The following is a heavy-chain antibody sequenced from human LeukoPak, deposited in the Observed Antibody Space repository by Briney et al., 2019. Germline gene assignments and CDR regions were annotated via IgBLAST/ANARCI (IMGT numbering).Heavy chain of an antibody. J-gene: IGHJ4*02. D-gene: IGHD6-19*01. V-gene: IGHV4-59*01. CDR3: ARDNSSGWSYYFDY. CDR1: GGSISSYY. CDR2: IYYSGST. Sequence: TSETLSLTCTVSGGSISSYYWSWIRQPPGKGLEWVGYIYYSGSTNYNPSLKSRVTISVDTSKNQFSLKLSSVTAADTAVYYCARDNSSGWSYYFDYWGQGTLVTVSS.